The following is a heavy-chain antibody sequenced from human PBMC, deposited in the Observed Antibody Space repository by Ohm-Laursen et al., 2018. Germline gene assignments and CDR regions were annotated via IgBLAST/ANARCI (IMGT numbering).Heavy chain of an antibody. Sequence: SLRLSCSAPGFTFSSYAMSWVRQAPEKGLEWVSGLSGSGHDTYYTDSVKGRFTISRDNSKNTLYLQMNGLRAEDTAVYYCAKTRYFSRGSCDFDYWGQGTLVTVSS. D-gene: IGHD2-15*01. CDR3: AKTRYFSRGSCDFDY. CDR1: GFTFSSYA. CDR2: LSGSGHDT. V-gene: IGHV3-23*01. J-gene: IGHJ4*02.